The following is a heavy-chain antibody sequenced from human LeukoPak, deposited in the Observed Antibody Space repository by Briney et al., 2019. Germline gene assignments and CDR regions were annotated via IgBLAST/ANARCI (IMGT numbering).Heavy chain of an antibody. CDR2: ISSSSSYI. V-gene: IGHV3-21*01. D-gene: IGHD6-19*01. J-gene: IGHJ4*02. Sequence: PGGSLRLSCAASGFTFSSYSMNWVRQAPGKGLEWVSSISSSSSYIYYADSVKGRFTIPRDNAKNSLYLQMNGLRAEDTAVYYCNCWYSSGSFDYWGQGTLVTVSS. CDR3: NCWYSSGSFDY. CDR1: GFTFSSYS.